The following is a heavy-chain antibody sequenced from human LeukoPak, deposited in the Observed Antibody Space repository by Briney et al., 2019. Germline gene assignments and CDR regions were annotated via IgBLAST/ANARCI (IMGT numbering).Heavy chain of an antibody. CDR3: ARHAWVGTVTTFDY. J-gene: IGHJ4*02. Sequence: SETLSLTCTVSGGSISNYYWSWIRQPPEKGLEWIGYIYYSGSTNYNPSLKSRLTISVDTSKNQFSLKLSSVTAADTAVYYCARHAWVGTVTTFDYWGQGTLVTVSS. V-gene: IGHV4-59*08. CDR1: GGSISNYY. CDR2: IYYSGST. D-gene: IGHD4-17*01.